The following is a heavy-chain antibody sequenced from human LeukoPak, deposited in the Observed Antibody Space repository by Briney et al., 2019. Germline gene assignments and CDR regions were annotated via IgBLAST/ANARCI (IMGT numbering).Heavy chain of an antibody. J-gene: IGHJ4*02. CDR2: MNPKSGGT. V-gene: IGHV1-2*02. Sequence: ASVKVSCKASGYTFTGYYVHWVRQAPGQGLEWMGWMNPKSGGTNYAQKFEARVTMNRDTSISTAYMELGRLRFDDTAVYYCARSPDILTGEKFDYWGQGTLVTVSS. D-gene: IGHD3-9*01. CDR1: GYTFTGYY. CDR3: ARSPDILTGEKFDY.